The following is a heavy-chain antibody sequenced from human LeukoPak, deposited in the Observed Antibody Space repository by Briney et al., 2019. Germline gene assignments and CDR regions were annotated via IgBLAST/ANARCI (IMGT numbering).Heavy chain of an antibody. CDR3: ASLIASRADDY. V-gene: IGHV3-74*01. J-gene: IGHJ4*02. CDR1: GFTFSSYW. CDR2: INPDGSST. D-gene: IGHD2/OR15-2a*01. Sequence: PGGSLRLSCVASGFTFSSYWMHWVRQAPGKGLVCVSRINPDGSSTSYADSVKGRFTSSRDNAKNTLYLQMNSLRAEDTAVYYCASLIASRADDYWSQGTLVTVSS.